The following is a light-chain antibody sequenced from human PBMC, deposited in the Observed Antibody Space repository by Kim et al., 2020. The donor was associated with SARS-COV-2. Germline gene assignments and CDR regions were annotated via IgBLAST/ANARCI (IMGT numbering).Light chain of an antibody. CDR2: DVT. J-gene: IGLJ2*01. CDR1: SSGVGGYKY. V-gene: IGLV2-11*01. CDR3: CSYAGGYTFV. Sequence: GQSCPVSCTGTSSGVGGYKYVSWYQQHPGIAPKLVIYDVTKRPAGVPDRLSGSKSGNTASLTISGLQAEDEADYYCCSYAGGYTFVFGGGTKLTVL.